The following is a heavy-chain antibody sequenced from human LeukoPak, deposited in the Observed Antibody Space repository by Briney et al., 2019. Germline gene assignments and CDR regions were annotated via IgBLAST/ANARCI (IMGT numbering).Heavy chain of an antibody. J-gene: IGHJ4*02. CDR2: TYSGGST. D-gene: IGHD3-16*02. CDR3: AKDYPLDY. CDR1: GFTVSSNY. V-gene: IGHV3-53*01. Sequence: GGSLRLSCAASGFTVSSNYMSWVRQAPGKGLEWVSVTYSGGSTYFADSVRGRFTISRDNSKNTVYLQMSSLRAEDTAAYYCAKDYPLDYWGQGSLVTVTS.